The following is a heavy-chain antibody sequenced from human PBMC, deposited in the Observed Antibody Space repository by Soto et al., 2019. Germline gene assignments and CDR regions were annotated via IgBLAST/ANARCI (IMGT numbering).Heavy chain of an antibody. CDR2: VNWNGGST. Sequence: EVQLVESGGGVLRPGGSLRLSCAASGFTFDDYGMSWARQAPGKGLEWVSGVNWNGGSTGYADSVKGRFTISRDNAKTSLYPQMNSMRAEDTAFYCCVRGASFNFDYWGQGTLVTVSS. CDR1: GFTFDDYG. J-gene: IGHJ4*02. CDR3: VRGASFNFDY. D-gene: IGHD1-26*01. V-gene: IGHV3-20*04.